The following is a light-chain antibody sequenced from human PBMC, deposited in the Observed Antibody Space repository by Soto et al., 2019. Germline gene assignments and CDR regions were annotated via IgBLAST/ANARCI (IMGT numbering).Light chain of an antibody. CDR3: SSYTSSSNPYV. CDR1: SSDVGGYNY. CDR2: DVT. J-gene: IGLJ1*01. Sequence: QSVLTQPASVSGSPGQSITISCTGTSSDVGGYNYVSWYQQHPVKAPKLMIYDVTNRPSGVSDRFSGSKSGNTASLTISGLQAEDEADYYCSSYTSSSNPYVFGTVTEVTDL. V-gene: IGLV2-14*01.